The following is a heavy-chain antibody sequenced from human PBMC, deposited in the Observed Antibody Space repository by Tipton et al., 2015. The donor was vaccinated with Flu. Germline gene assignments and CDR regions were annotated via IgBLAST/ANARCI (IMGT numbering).Heavy chain of an antibody. CDR2: INQDGSEK. Sequence: SLRLSCAASEIPFSSYRMSWVRQAPGKGLEWVANINQDGSEKYYVDSVKGRFTISGDNTKNSLFLHMSSLRAEDTAVYYCARRDYSNYVSEPKNWFDPWGQGTLVTVSS. J-gene: IGHJ5*02. D-gene: IGHD4-11*01. CDR1: EIPFSSYR. CDR3: ARRDYSNYVSEPKNWFDP. V-gene: IGHV3-7*01.